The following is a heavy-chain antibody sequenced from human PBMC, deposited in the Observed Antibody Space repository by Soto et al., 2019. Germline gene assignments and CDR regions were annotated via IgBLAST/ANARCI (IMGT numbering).Heavy chain of an antibody. D-gene: IGHD4-17*01. CDR3: ARRTVTTLDFDY. Sequence: PSETLSLTCTVSGGSISSSSYYWGWIRQPPGKGLEWIGSIYYSGSTYYNPSLKSRVTISVDTSKNQFSLKLSSVTAADTAVYYCARRTVTTLDFDYWGQGTLVTVSS. CDR2: IYYSGST. V-gene: IGHV4-39*01. J-gene: IGHJ4*02. CDR1: GGSISSSSYY.